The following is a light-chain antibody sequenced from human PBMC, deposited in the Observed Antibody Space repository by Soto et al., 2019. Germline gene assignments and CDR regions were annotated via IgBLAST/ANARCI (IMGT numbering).Light chain of an antibody. CDR2: DGS. Sequence: DIQMTQSPSSLSASVGDRVTITCQASQDISNYLNWFQQKPGKAPNLLIYDGSKLETGVPSRFSGSGSGTHFTFTISSLQHEDIETYYCQQYENLPLTLGGGPKVHIK. J-gene: IGKJ4*01. CDR3: QQYENLPLT. CDR1: QDISNY. V-gene: IGKV1-33*01.